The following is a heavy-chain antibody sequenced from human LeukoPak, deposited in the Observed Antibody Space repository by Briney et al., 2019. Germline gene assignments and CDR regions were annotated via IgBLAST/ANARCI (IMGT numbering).Heavy chain of an antibody. J-gene: IGHJ4*02. CDR1: GFTFSSYA. D-gene: IGHD2-2*01. Sequence: PGGSLRLSYAASGFTFSSYAMSWVRQAPGKGLEWVSAISGSGGSTYYADSVKGRFTISRDNSKNTLYLQMNSLRAEDTAVYYCAKGHAVYCSSTSCYLDYWGQGTLVTVSS. V-gene: IGHV3-23*01. CDR3: AKGHAVYCSSTSCYLDY. CDR2: ISGSGGST.